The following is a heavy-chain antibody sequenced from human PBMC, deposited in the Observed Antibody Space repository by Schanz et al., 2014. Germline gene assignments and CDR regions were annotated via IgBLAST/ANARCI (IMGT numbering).Heavy chain of an antibody. D-gene: IGHD3-3*01. J-gene: IGHJ6*02. V-gene: IGHV3-48*04. CDR2: ISGSSIHK. CDR3: ARFLARYQYYGVDV. Sequence: QLLESGGGLVQPGGSLRLSCAASGFTFSSYAMSWVRQTPGKGLEWVSHISGSSIHKNYADSVKGRFSISRDNGETSVYLQINSLRVEDTAVYYCARFLARYQYYGVDVWGQGTTXIVSS. CDR1: GFTFSSYA.